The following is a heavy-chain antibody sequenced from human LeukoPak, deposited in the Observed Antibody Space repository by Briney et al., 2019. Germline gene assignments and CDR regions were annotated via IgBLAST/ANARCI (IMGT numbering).Heavy chain of an antibody. CDR1: GFTFSSYG. Sequence: GGSLRLSCAASGFTFSSYGMHWVRQAPGKGLEWVAVIWYDGSNKYYADSVKGRFTISRDNSKNTLYLQMNSLRAEDTAVYYCAKVPEDSSVYYYVRGSLPDYWGQGTLVTVSS. CDR3: AKVPEDSSVYYYVRGSLPDY. D-gene: IGHD3-22*01. J-gene: IGHJ4*02. CDR2: IWYDGSNK. V-gene: IGHV3-33*06.